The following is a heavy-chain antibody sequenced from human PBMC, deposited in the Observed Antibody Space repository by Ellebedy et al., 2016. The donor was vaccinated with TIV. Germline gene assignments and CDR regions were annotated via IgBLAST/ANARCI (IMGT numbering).Heavy chain of an antibody. Sequence: GESLKISCAASGFTFSSYWMSWVRQAPGKGLEWVANIKQGGSEKYYVDSVKGRFTISGDNAKNSVYLQMNSLRVDDTAVYYCARLDAIIDVKSLDYWGQGTLVTVSS. CDR1: GFTFSSYW. V-gene: IGHV3-7*03. CDR3: ARLDAIIDVKSLDY. D-gene: IGHD3-10*01. J-gene: IGHJ4*02. CDR2: IKQGGSEK.